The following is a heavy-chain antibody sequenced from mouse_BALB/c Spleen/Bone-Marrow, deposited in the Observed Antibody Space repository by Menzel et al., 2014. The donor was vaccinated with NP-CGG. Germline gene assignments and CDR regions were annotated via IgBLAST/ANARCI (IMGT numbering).Heavy chain of an antibody. CDR1: GDSITSGY. V-gene: IGHV3-8*02. D-gene: IGHD2-3*01. CDR3: ATYDGYCFDY. Sequence: EVQRVESGPSLVKPSQTLSLTCSITGDSITSGYWNWIRKFPGNKLEYMGYISYSGNTYYNPSLKSRISITRDTSKNQYYLQLNSVTAEDTATYYCATYDGYCFDYWGQGTTLTVSS. J-gene: IGHJ2*01. CDR2: ISYSGNT.